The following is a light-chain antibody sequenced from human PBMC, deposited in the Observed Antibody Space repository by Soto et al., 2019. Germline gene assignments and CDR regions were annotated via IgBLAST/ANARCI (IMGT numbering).Light chain of an antibody. J-gene: IGKJ5*01. Sequence: EIVMTQSPATLSVSPGERATLSCRASQSVRSNLAWCQQKPGQAPRLVIYAASTRATGIPDRFSGSVSGTEFTLTISSLQSEDFAVYYCQQYNEWPPFTFGQGTRLEIK. V-gene: IGKV3-15*01. CDR1: QSVRSN. CDR2: AAS. CDR3: QQYNEWPPFT.